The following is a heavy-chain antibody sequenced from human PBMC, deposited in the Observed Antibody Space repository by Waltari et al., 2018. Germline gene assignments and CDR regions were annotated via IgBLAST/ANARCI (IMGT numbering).Heavy chain of an antibody. CDR3: ARRYCSGGSCYWDY. Sequence: QVQLQESGPGLVKPSETLSLTCAVSGYSISSGYYWGWIRQPPGKGLEWIWSIYHSGRSYYIPSHKRRVTISVDTSKNQFSLKLSSVTAADTAVYYCARRYCSGGSCYWDYCGQGTLVTVSS. CDR1: GYSISSGYY. J-gene: IGHJ4*02. CDR2: IYHSGRS. D-gene: IGHD2-15*01. V-gene: IGHV4-38-2*01.